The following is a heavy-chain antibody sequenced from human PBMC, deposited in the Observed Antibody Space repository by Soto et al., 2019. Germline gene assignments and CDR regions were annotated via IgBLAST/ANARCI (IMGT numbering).Heavy chain of an antibody. CDR3: AKDHRSPLYYYGMDV. CDR1: GFTFSSYG. V-gene: IGHV3-30*18. Sequence: GGSLRLSCAASGFTFSSYGMHWVRQAPGKGLEWVAVISYDGSNKYYADSVKGRFTISRDNSKNTLYLQMNSLRAEDTAVYYCAKDHRSPLYYYGMDVWGQGTTVTVSS. CDR2: ISYDGSNK. J-gene: IGHJ6*02.